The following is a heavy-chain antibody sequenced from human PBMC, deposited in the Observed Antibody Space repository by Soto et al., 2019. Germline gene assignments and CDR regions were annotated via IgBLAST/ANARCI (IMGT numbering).Heavy chain of an antibody. V-gene: IGHV4-39*01. Sequence: SETLSLTCSVSGGSISSSSHYWGWIRQPPGKGLEWIGSIYYSGTLYYNPSLRSRVTISADMSKNQFSLKLSTVTAADTAVYYCARVVSYSASWYIDYWGQGSMVTVSS. CDR1: GGSISSSSHY. CDR3: ARVVSYSASWYIDY. D-gene: IGHD6-13*01. J-gene: IGHJ4*02. CDR2: IYYSGTL.